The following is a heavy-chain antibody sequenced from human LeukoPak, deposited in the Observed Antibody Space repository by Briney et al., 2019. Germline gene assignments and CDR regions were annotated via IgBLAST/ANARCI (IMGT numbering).Heavy chain of an antibody. CDR3: AGDQHYDVLTAFGLDV. V-gene: IGHV3-30*02. Sequence: GGSLRLPCAASGFTFSSFGMHWVRQAPGKGLEWVAFIRYGGTNEYYADSVKGRFTISRDNSKNTLSLLMNGLRVEDTAVYYCAGDQHYDVLTAFGLDVWGQGTTVTVSS. CDR1: GFTFSSFG. CDR2: IRYGGTNE. J-gene: IGHJ6*02. D-gene: IGHD3-9*01.